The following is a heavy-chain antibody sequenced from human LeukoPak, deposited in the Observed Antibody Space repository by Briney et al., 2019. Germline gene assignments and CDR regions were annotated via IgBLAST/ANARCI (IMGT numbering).Heavy chain of an antibody. D-gene: IGHD1-1*01. J-gene: IGHJ4*02. CDR2: IKADGSGN. CDR1: GFTFSNYW. V-gene: IGHV3-7*01. Sequence: GGSLRLSCAASGFTFSNYWMSWVRQPPGKGLEWVATIKADGSGNFYVDSVKGRFTISRDNARNSLYLQMNSLRAEDTAVYYCATVFDFWGQGTLVTVSS. CDR3: ATVFDF.